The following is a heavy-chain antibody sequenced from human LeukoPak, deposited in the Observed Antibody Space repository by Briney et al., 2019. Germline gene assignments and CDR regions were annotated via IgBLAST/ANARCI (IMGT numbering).Heavy chain of an antibody. CDR3: ARGFQSWYPSVYYYYGMDV. J-gene: IGHJ6*02. CDR2: IYYSGST. V-gene: IGHV4-39*07. D-gene: IGHD6-13*01. CDR1: GGSISSSSYY. Sequence: SETLSLTCTVSGGSISSSSYYWGWIRQPPGKGLEWIGSIYYSGSTYYNPSLKSRVTISVDTSKNQFSLKLSSVTAADTAVYYCARGFQSWYPSVYYYYGMDVWGQGTTVTVSS.